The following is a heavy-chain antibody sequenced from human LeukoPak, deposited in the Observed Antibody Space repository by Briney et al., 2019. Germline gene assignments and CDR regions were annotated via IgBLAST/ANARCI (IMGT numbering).Heavy chain of an antibody. Sequence: SVKVSCKASGYTFTSYGISWVRQAPGQGLEWMGRIIPTLGIANYAQKFQGRVTITADKSTSTAYMELSSLRSEDTAVYYCARGLTHYSSGWYEDYWGQGTLVTVSS. CDR1: GYTFTSYG. CDR3: ARGLTHYSSGWYEDY. J-gene: IGHJ4*02. CDR2: IIPTLGIA. V-gene: IGHV1-69*04. D-gene: IGHD6-19*01.